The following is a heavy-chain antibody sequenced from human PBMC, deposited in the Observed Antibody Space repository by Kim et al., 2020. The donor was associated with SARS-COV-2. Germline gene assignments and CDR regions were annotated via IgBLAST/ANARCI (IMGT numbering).Heavy chain of an antibody. CDR3: ATTPETTVNFDY. CDR2: FDPEDGET. CDR1: GYTLTELS. Sequence: ASVKVSCKVSGYTLTELSMHWVRQAPGKGLEWMGGFDPEDGETIYAQKFQGRVTMTEDTSTDTAYMELSSLRSEDTAVYYCATTPETTVNFDYWGQGTLVTVSS. D-gene: IGHD4-17*01. V-gene: IGHV1-24*01. J-gene: IGHJ4*02.